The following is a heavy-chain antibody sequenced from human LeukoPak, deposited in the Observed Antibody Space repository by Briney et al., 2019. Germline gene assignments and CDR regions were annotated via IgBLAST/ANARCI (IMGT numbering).Heavy chain of an antibody. CDR3: AREYGEMATSFDY. Sequence: QPGGSLRLSCAASGFTFSSYSMNWVRQAPGKGLEWVSYISSSSSTIYYADSVKGRFTISRDNSKNTLCLQMNSLRAEDTAVYYCAREYGEMATSFDYWGQGTLVTVSS. J-gene: IGHJ4*02. V-gene: IGHV3-48*01. D-gene: IGHD5-24*01. CDR1: GFTFSSYS. CDR2: ISSSSSTI.